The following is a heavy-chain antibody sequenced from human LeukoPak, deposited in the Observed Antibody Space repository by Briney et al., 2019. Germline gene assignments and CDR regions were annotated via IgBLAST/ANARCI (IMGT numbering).Heavy chain of an antibody. CDR2: ISWNSGSI. D-gene: IGHD3-9*01. J-gene: IGHJ4*02. CDR3: AKDQYYDILTGYFGY. CDR1: GFTFDDYA. Sequence: GRSLRLSCAASGFTFDDYAMHWVRQAPGKGLEWVSGISWNSGSIGYADSAKGRFTISRDNAKNSLYLQMNSLRAEDTALYYCAKDQYYDILTGYFGYWGQGTLVTVSS. V-gene: IGHV3-9*01.